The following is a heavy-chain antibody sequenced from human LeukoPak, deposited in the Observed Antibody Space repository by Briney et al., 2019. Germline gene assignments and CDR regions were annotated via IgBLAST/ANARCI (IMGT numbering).Heavy chain of an antibody. Sequence: ASVKVSCKASGYTFTSYDINWVRQATGQGLEWMGRINPNSGGTNYAQKFQGRVTMTRDTSISTAYMELSRLRSDDTAVYYCARDPYGMDVWGQGTTVTVSS. CDR1: GYTFTSYD. J-gene: IGHJ6*02. CDR3: ARDPYGMDV. V-gene: IGHV1-2*06. CDR2: INPNSGGT.